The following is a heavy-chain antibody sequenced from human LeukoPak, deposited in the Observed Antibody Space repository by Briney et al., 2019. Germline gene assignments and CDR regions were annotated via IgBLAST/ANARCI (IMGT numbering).Heavy chain of an antibody. D-gene: IGHD6-13*01. V-gene: IGHV3-53*04. CDR2: IYSGGST. CDR3: ARAAAGTISYFDY. Sequence: GGSLRLSCAASGFTVSSNYMSWVRQAPGKGLEWVSVIYSGGSTYYADSVKGRFTISRHNSKNTLYLQMNSLRAEDTAVYYCARAAAGTISYFDYWGQGTLVTVSS. CDR1: GFTVSSNY. J-gene: IGHJ4*02.